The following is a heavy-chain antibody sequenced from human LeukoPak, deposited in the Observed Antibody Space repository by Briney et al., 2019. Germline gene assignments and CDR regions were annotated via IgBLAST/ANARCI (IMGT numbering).Heavy chain of an antibody. Sequence: PGGSLRLSCAASGFTFSSYAMSWVRQAPGKGLEWVSAISGSGGSTYYADSVRGRFTISRDNCKNTLYLQMNSLRAEDTAVYYCAKVTTYYYGSGSYYNLWGQGTLVTVSS. V-gene: IGHV3-23*01. CDR1: GFTFSSYA. D-gene: IGHD3-10*01. J-gene: IGHJ4*02. CDR2: ISGSGGST. CDR3: AKVTTYYYGSGSYYNL.